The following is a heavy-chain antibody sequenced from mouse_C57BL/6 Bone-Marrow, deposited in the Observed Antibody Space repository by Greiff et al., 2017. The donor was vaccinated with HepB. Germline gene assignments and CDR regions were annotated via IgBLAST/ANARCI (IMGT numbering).Heavy chain of an antibody. Sequence: EVQVVESEGGLVQPGSSMKLSCTASGFTFSDYYMAWVRQVPEKGLEWVANINYDGSSTYYLDSLKSRFIISRDNAKNILYLQMSSLKSEDTATYYCARDRDSTVVAPYAMDYWGQGTSVTVSS. J-gene: IGHJ4*01. D-gene: IGHD1-1*01. CDR2: INYDGSST. V-gene: IGHV5-16*01. CDR3: ARDRDSTVVAPYAMDY. CDR1: GFTFSDYY.